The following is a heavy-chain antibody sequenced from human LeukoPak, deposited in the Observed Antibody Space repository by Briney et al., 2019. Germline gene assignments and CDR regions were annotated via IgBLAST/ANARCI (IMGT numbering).Heavy chain of an antibody. CDR2: ISAYNGNT. J-gene: IGHJ6*03. Sequence: ASVKVSCKASGYTFTSYYMHWVRQAPGQGLEWMGWISAYNGNTNYAQKLQGRVTMTTDTSTSTAYMELRSLRSDDTAVYYCARLGGSYYGSYYYYYYMDVWGKGTTVTVSS. CDR1: GYTFTSYY. CDR3: ARLGGSYYGSYYYYYYMDV. V-gene: IGHV1-18*04. D-gene: IGHD1-26*01.